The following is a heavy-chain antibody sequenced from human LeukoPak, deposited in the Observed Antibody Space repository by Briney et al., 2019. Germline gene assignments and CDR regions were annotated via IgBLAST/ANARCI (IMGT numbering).Heavy chain of an antibody. J-gene: IGHJ4*02. CDR3: TRSFHSFYFEY. D-gene: IGHD3-16*01. V-gene: IGHV6-1*01. Sequence: SQTLSLTCVISGDSVSNNTAAWNWIRQSPSGGLEWLGRTYYRSKWNNDLAVSLKSRVTINPDTSKNQFSLQLSSVTPEDTAVYYCTRSFHSFYFEYWGQGTLVTVSS. CDR1: GDSVSNNTAA. CDR2: TYYRSKWNN.